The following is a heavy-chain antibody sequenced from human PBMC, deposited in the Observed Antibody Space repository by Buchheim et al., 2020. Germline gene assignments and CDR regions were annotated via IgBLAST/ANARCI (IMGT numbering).Heavy chain of an antibody. CDR1: GGSITTNNW. V-gene: IGHV4-4*02. CDR2: IYHSGTT. J-gene: IGHJ4*02. CDR3: ARLMAHSSLSRRYFDF. Sequence: QVQLQESGPGLVKPSGPLSLTCGVSGGSITTNNWWTWVRQPPGKGLEWIGEIYHSGTTYYNPSLKSRVSISVDTSKNLFSLNLNSVTAADTAVYFCARLMAHSSLSRRYFDFWGQGTL. D-gene: IGHD6-6*01.